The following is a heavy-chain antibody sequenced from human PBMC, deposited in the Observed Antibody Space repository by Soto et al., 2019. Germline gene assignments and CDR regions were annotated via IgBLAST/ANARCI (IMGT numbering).Heavy chain of an antibody. CDR1: GFTFSSYG. J-gene: IGHJ6*03. V-gene: IGHV3-33*01. CDR3: ARDYGDSMDYYYYMDV. D-gene: IGHD4-17*01. CDR2: IWYDGSNK. Sequence: PGGSLRLSCAASGFTFSSYGMHWVRQAPGKGLEWVAVIWYDGSNKYYADSVKGRFTISRDNSRNTLYLQMNSLRAEDTAVYYCARDYGDSMDYYYYMDVWGKGTTVTVSS.